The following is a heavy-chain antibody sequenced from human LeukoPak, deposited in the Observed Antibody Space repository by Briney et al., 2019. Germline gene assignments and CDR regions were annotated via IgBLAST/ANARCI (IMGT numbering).Heavy chain of an antibody. CDR2: INSYNGYT. CDR3: ARHGLYSGHEWDY. V-gene: IGHV1-18*04. D-gene: IGHD5-12*01. CDR1: GYTFTSFD. J-gene: IGHJ4*02. Sequence: ASVKVSCKTSGYTFTSFDISWVRQAPGQGLEWMGRINSYNGYTNYTQKLQGRVTMTTDTSTRTVSMELRSLRSDDTAMYYCARHGLYSGHEWDYWGQGTLVTVSS.